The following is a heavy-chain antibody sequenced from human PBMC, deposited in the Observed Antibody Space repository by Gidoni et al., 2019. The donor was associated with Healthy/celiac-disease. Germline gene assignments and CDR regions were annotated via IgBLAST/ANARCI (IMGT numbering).Heavy chain of an antibody. CDR3: ARDEGYSGYDPKYYYYGMDV. V-gene: IGHV4-31*02. D-gene: IGHD5-12*01. CDR2: IYYSGST. Sequence: EWIGYIYYSGSTYYNPSLKSRVTISVDTSKNQFSLKLSSVTAADTAVYYCARDEGYSGYDPKYYYYGMDVWGQGTTVTVSS. J-gene: IGHJ6*02.